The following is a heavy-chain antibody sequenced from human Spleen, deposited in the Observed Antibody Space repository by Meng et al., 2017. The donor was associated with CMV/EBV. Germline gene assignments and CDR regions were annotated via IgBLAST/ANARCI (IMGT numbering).Heavy chain of an antibody. J-gene: IGHJ4*02. D-gene: IGHD3-22*01. CDR3: ARTITMIVVPAAFAYYFDY. CDR1: GGSISSTSYY. Sequence: SETLSLTCTVSGGSISSTSYYWGWIRQPSGKGLEWIGSLYYTGATQYNPSLKSRVTISIDTSKNQFSLKLSSVTAADTAVYYCARTITMIVVPAAFAYYFDYWGQGSLVTVSS. CDR2: LYYTGAT. V-gene: IGHV4-39*01.